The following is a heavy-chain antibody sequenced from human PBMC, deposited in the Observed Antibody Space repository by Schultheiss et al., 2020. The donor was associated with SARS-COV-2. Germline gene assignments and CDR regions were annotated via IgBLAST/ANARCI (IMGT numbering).Heavy chain of an antibody. CDR2: ISYDGSNK. CDR1: GFTFSSYA. V-gene: IGHV3-30*01. CDR3: ARDIGYGDTPDY. J-gene: IGHJ4*02. Sequence: GSLRLSCAASGFTFSSYAMHWVRQAPGKGLEWVAVISYDGSNKYYADSVKGRFTISRDNSKNTLYLQMNSLRAEDTAVYYCARDIGYGDTPDYWGQGTLVTVSS. D-gene: IGHD4-17*01.